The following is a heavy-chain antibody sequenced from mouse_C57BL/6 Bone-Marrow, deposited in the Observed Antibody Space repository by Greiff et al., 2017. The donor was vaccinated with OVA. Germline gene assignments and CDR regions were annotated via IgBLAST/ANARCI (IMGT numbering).Heavy chain of an antibody. CDR3: ARGGSNYVWFAY. D-gene: IGHD2-5*01. Sequence: QVQLQQPGAELVRPGTSVKLSCKASGYTFTSYWMHWLKQRPGQGLEWIGVIDPSDSYTNYNQKFKGKATLTVDTSSSTAYMQLSSLTSEDSAVYYCARGGSNYVWFAYWGQGTLVTVSA. V-gene: IGHV1-59*01. CDR2: IDPSDSYT. J-gene: IGHJ3*01. CDR1: GYTFTSYW.